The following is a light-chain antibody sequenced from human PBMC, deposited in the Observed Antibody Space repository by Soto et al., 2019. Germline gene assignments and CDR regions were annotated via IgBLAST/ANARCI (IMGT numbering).Light chain of an antibody. CDR2: GAS. J-gene: IGKJ2*01. V-gene: IGKV1-9*01. CDR3: QQLNSDWYA. CDR1: QGISTY. Sequence: GDRVTITCRASQGISTYLAWYLQRPGKAPKLLIYGASTLQSGVRSRSSGSGSGTEFTLTISSLQPEDFGTYYCQQLNSDWYAFGQGTKLEIK.